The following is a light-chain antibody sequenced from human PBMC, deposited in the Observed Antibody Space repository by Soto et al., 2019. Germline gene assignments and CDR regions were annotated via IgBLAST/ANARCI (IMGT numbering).Light chain of an antibody. J-gene: IGKJ3*01. V-gene: IGKV1-5*01. CDR3: QQYNILSSFS. CDR1: EDVSRY. Sequence: DIQMTQSPSTLSASVGDSVTITCRASEDVSRYLAWYQQKSGKAPKLLIYDASTLESGVPSRFSGSGSDVEFTRTISSLQPNDFAIYYCQQYNILSSFSFGPGTRVDVK. CDR2: DAS.